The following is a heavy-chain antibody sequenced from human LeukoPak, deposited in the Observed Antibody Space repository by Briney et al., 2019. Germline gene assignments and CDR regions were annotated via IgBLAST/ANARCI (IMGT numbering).Heavy chain of an antibody. CDR3: ARGVSYSSTWFGVADY. J-gene: IGHJ4*02. CDR2: IKSKTDGETT. Sequence: GGSLRLSCAASGFTFSNTWMSWVRQAPGKGLEWVGRIKSKTDGETTDYAAPVKGRFTISRDDSKNTLYLQMNSLKTEDTAVYYCARGVSYSSTWFGVADYWGQGTLVTVSS. V-gene: IGHV3-15*01. D-gene: IGHD6-13*01. CDR1: GFTFSNTW.